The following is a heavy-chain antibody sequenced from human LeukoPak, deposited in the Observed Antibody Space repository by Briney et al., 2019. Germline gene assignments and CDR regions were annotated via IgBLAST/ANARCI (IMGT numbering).Heavy chain of an antibody. V-gene: IGHV4-59*08. CDR2: IYSTGTT. CDR1: GGSISNYY. CDR3: ARHRPEGSYPLDS. Sequence: SETLSLTCTVSGGSISNYYWSWLRQPPGKGLEWIGHIYSTGTTTYSPSLKSRVIMSADTSKNQFSLKVTSVTAADTAVYYCARHRPEGSYPLDSWGQGALVTVSS. J-gene: IGHJ4*02.